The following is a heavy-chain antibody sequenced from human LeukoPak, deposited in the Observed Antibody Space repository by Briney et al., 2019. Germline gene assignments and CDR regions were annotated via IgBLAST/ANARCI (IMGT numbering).Heavy chain of an antibody. D-gene: IGHD6-19*01. CDR3: AKDLGSSGWYAGRGFDY. V-gene: IGHV3-30*02. CDR2: IRYDGSNK. Sequence: GGSLRLSCAASGFTFNRYGMHWVRQAPGKGLEWVAFIRYDGSNKYYADSVKGRFTISRDNSKNTLYLQMNSLRAEDTAVYYCAKDLGSSGWYAGRGFDYWGQGTLVTVSS. CDR1: GFTFNRYG. J-gene: IGHJ4*02.